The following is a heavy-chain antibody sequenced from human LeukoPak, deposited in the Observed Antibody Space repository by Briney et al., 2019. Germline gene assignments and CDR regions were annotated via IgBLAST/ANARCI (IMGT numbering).Heavy chain of an antibody. CDR1: GGSISSSY. CDR3: ARTSTYYYASGMPPKVIYFDY. D-gene: IGHD3-10*01. CDR2: IYDSGST. Sequence: SETLSLTCTVSGGSISSSYWSWLRQRPGKGLEWIVYIYDSGSTNYNPSLKSRVTISVDTSKNQFSLKLSSVTAADTVVYYCARTSTYYYASGMPPKVIYFDYWGQGTLLTVSS. J-gene: IGHJ4*02. V-gene: IGHV4-59*01.